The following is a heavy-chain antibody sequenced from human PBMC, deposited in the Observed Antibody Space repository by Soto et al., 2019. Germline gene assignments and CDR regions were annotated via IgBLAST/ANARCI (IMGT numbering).Heavy chain of an antibody. D-gene: IGHD2-15*01. V-gene: IGHV1-69*02. CDR3: ARGTRGYCSGGSCGDAFDI. CDR1: GGTFSSYT. J-gene: IGHJ3*02. CDR2: IIPILGIA. Sequence: ASVKVSCKASGGTFSSYTISWVRQAPGQGLEWMGRIIPILGIANYAQKFQGRVTITADKSTSTAYMELSSLRSEDTAVYYCARGTRGYCSGGSCGDAFDIWGQGTMVTVS.